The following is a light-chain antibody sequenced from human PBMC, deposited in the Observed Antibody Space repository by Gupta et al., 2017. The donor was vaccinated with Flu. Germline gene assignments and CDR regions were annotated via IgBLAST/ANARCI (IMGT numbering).Light chain of an antibody. Sequence: DIQMTQSPSSLSASVGDRVTITCRASLPIRTYLTWYQQKPGKAPELLIYGASILPGGVPSRFSGVGSGTDFTLKITRVEPEDVATYYCKQTQRTPRTFGEGTKVEIK. V-gene: IGKV1-39*01. CDR3: KQTQRTPRT. CDR2: GAS. CDR1: LPIRTY. J-gene: IGKJ4*02.